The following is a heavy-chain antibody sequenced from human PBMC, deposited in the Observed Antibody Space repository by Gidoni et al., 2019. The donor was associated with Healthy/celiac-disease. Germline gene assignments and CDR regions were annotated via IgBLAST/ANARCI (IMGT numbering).Heavy chain of an antibody. Sequence: QVQLVESGGGVVQPGRSLRLSCAPSGFTFNSYAMHWVRQAPGKGLEGVAVIAYDGSNKYYADSVKGRFTISKDNSKNTLYLQMNSLRAEDTAVYYCARAVVVPAAHRHWFDPWGQGTLVTVSS. V-gene: IGHV3-30-3*01. CDR1: GFTFNSYA. CDR2: IAYDGSNK. D-gene: IGHD2-2*01. J-gene: IGHJ5*02. CDR3: ARAVVVPAAHRHWFDP.